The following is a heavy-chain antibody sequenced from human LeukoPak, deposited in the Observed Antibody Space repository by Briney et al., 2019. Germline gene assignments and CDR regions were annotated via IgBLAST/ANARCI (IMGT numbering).Heavy chain of an antibody. CDR3: ARVTYSSGPDY. Sequence: GGSLRLSCAASGFTFSSYEMNWVRQAPGKGLEWVSYISSSGSTIYYADSVKGRFTISRDNAKNSLYLQMNSLRAEDTAVYYCARVTYSSGPDYWGQGTLVTVSS. V-gene: IGHV3-48*03. CDR2: ISSSGSTI. J-gene: IGHJ4*02. D-gene: IGHD6-19*01. CDR1: GFTFSSYE.